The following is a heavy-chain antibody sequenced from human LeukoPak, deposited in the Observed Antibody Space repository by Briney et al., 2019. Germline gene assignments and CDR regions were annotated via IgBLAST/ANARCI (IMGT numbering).Heavy chain of an antibody. D-gene: IGHD3-10*01. CDR1: GFTFSSYA. J-gene: IGHJ4*02. Sequence: GGSLRLSCAASGFTFSSYAMSWVRQAPGKGLERVSAISGSGGSTYYADSVKGRFTISRDNSKNTLYLQMNSLRAEDTAVYYCAKGSIKGFGELLLYFDYWGQGTLVTVSS. CDR2: ISGSGGST. V-gene: IGHV3-23*01. CDR3: AKGSIKGFGELLLYFDY.